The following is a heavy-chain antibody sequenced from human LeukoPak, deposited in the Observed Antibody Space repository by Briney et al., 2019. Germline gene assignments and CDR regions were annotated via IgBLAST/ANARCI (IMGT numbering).Heavy chain of an antibody. CDR1: GFSFSNYA. CDR2: FSATAGST. V-gene: IGHV3-23*01. Sequence: GGSLRLSCAASGFSFSNYAMSWVRQAPGKGLEWVSVFSATAGSTYYADSVRGRFTISRDNSKNALFLQMDSLRAGDTAVYYCAKDAMTGGVWSAFDIWGRGTMVTVSA. J-gene: IGHJ3*02. CDR3: AKDAMTGGVWSAFDI. D-gene: IGHD2-8*02.